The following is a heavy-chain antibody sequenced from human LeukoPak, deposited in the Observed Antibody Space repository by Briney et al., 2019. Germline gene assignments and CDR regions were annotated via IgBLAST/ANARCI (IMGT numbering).Heavy chain of an antibody. CDR2: INPSGGST. Sequence: ASVKVSCKASGYTFTSYYMHWVRQAPGQGLEWMGIINPSGGSTSYAQKFQGRVTMTRDMSTSTVYMELSSLRSEDTAVYYCAGEPPEWGYDYWGQGTLVTVSS. CDR3: AGEPPEWGYDY. J-gene: IGHJ4*02. CDR1: GYTFTSYY. V-gene: IGHV1-46*01. D-gene: IGHD1-26*01.